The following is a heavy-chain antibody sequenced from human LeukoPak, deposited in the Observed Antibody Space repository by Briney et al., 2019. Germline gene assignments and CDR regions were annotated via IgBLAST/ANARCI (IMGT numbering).Heavy chain of an antibody. Sequence: ASGKVSCKASGYTFISYYMHWVRQAPGQGLEWMGIINPSGGSTRYAQKFQGRVTMTRDTSTSTVYMELSSLRSEDTAVYYCARGGFSGGSGSSYLNWFDPWGQGTLVTVSS. V-gene: IGHV1-46*01. D-gene: IGHD3-10*01. J-gene: IGHJ5*02. CDR1: GYTFISYY. CDR3: ARGGFSGGSGSSYLNWFDP. CDR2: INPSGGST.